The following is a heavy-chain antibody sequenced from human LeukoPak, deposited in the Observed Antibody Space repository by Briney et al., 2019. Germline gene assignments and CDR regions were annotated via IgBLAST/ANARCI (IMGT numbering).Heavy chain of an antibody. Sequence: ASVKVSCKASGYTFTSYYMHWVRQAPGQGLEWMGIINPSGGSTSYAQKFQGRVTMTRDTSTSTAYMELRSLRSDDTAVYYCARVVSGGSYALSYYFDYWGQGTLVTVSS. V-gene: IGHV1-46*01. CDR1: GYTFTSYY. CDR3: ARVVSGGSYALSYYFDY. D-gene: IGHD2-15*01. J-gene: IGHJ4*02. CDR2: INPSGGST.